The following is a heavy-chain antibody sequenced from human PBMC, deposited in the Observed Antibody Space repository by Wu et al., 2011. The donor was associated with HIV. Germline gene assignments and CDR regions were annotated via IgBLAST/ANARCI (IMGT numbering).Heavy chain of an antibody. D-gene: IGHD3-22*01. CDR2: IIPIFGTA. Sequence: QVQLVQSGAEVKKPGSSVKVSCKASGDTFNSYAISWVRQASGQGLEWMGRIIPIFGTANYAQEFQGRVTIIADRSTTTVYMELSSLGSEDTAVYYCARSRYDSSAYNGNGYFDLWGRGTLVTVSS. CDR1: GDTFNSYA. CDR3: ARSRYDSSAYNGNGYFDL. J-gene: IGHJ2*01. V-gene: IGHV1-69*14.